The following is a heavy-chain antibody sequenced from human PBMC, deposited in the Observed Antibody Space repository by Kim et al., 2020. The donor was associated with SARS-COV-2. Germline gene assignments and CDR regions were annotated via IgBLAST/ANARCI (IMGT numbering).Heavy chain of an antibody. CDR3: ARTTYYYDSSGYPFDY. J-gene: IGHJ4*02. V-gene: IGHV1-18*01. D-gene: IGHD3-22*01. Sequence: KLQGRVTMTTDTSTSTAYVELRSLRSDDTAVYYCARTTYYYDSSGYPFDYWGQGTLVTVSS.